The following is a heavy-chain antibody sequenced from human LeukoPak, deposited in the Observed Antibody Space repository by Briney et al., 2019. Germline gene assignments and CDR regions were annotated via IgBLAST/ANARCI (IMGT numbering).Heavy chain of an antibody. J-gene: IGHJ6*02. V-gene: IGHV5-51*01. CDR3: ARLGPWSGIPGDYYHFAMDV. CDR1: GYSFTTYW. D-gene: IGHD3-3*01. Sequence: GESLKISCEGSGYSFTTYWIGWVRQMPGKGLEWMGIICPGDSDTRYSPSFHGQVTISADKSINTAYLRWSSLKASDTAMYYCARLGPWSGIPGDYYHFAMDVWGQGTTVTVSS. CDR2: ICPGDSDT.